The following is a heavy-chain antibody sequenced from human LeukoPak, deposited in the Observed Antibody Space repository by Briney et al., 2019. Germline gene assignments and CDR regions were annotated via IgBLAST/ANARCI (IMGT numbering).Heavy chain of an antibody. CDR1: GFTFSSYG. CDR3: AKVEGSGILL. V-gene: IGHV3-23*01. CDR2: ISGSGGST. Sequence: GGSLRLSCAASGFTFSSYGMSWVRQAPGKGLEWVSAISGSGGSTYYADSVRGRFTISRDNSKNTLYLQMNSLRAEDTAVYYRAKVEGSGILLWGQGTMVTVSS. J-gene: IGHJ3*01. D-gene: IGHD3-10*01.